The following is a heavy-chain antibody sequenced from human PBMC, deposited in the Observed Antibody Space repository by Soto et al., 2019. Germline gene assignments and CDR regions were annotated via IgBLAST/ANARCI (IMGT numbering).Heavy chain of an antibody. V-gene: IGHV1-18*01. Sequence: SAQVSFQASCYTFPSYGISWGRQAPVQGLEWMGWMGAYDGNRKYAQKLQERVNMTTDPTTRTAYCELTRLRSDDTHVYYRARRGPWAPTRHFDPWGQGTLVTVSS. D-gene: IGHD1-26*01. CDR2: MGAYDGNR. J-gene: IGHJ5*02. CDR1: CYTFPSYG. CDR3: ARRGPWAPTRHFDP.